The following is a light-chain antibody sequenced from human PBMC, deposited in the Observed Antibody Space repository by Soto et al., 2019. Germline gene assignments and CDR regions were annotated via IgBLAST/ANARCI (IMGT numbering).Light chain of an antibody. J-gene: IGLJ2*01. CDR1: SSDVGGYDY. V-gene: IGLV2-14*01. CDR2: EVS. CDR3: SAYAGSXXL. Sequence: QSVLTQPASVSGSPGQSITISCTGTSSDVGGYDYVSWYQQYPDKAPKLMIFEVSNRPSGVSNRFSGSKSGNTASLTISGLQTEDEADYYCSAYAGSXXLFGGGTXVT.